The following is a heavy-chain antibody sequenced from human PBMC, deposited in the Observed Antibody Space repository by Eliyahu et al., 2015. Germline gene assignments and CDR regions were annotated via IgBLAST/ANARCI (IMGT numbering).Heavy chain of an antibody. V-gene: IGHV3-48*04. CDR2: ITTSGDTI. J-gene: IGHJ6*03. D-gene: IGHD3-3*01. Sequence: EVQLVESGGGLVQPGGSLRLSCAXXGFTFSTSXSMNWVRQAPGKGLEWISYITTSGDTIYYADSVKGRFTLSRDNAKNSLYLQMNSLRAEDTAVYYCARDLEPLRFLEGYYYYYYMDVWGKGTTVTVSS. CDR3: ARDLEPLRFLEGYYYYYYMDV. CDR1: GFTFSTSXS.